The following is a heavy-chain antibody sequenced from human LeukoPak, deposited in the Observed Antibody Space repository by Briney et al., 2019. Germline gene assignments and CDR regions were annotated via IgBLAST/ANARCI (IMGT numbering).Heavy chain of an antibody. J-gene: IGHJ6*04. CDR3: EGDDIVVVPASRSYYYYYGMDV. CDR2: IIPIFGTA. D-gene: IGHD2-2*01. CDR1: GGTFSSYA. V-gene: IGHV1-69*13. Sequence: ASVKVSCKASGGTFSSYAISWVRQAPGQGLEWMGGIIPIFGTANYAQKFQGRVTITADESTSTAYMELSSLRSEDTAVYYCEGDDIVVVPASRSYYYYYGMDVWGKGTTVTVSS.